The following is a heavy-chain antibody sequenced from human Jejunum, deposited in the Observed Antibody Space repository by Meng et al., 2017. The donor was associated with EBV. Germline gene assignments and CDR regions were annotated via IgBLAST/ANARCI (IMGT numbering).Heavy chain of an antibody. D-gene: IGHD4-17*01. CDR1: GFSLSTSGVG. CDR2: IYWDENK. Sequence: QITLKESGPTLVKPTETLTLTCTVSGFSLSTSGVGGGWIRQPPGKALEWLAHIYWDENKRYSTSLRSRLSIMKDTSKSQVVLTMTNMDPVDTATYYCARRYGDYVRYFDSWGQGILVTVSA. CDR3: ARRYGDYVRYFDS. V-gene: IGHV2-5*02. J-gene: IGHJ4*02.